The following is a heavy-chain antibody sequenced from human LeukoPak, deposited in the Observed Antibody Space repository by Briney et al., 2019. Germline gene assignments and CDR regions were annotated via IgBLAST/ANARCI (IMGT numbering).Heavy chain of an antibody. Sequence: GGSLRLSCAASGFTFSSYWMDWVRQSPGKGLVWVSRINSDGSSTSYADSVKGRFTISRDNAKNTLYLQMNSLRAEDTAIYYCARDPRRVVPAAFFFDYWGQGTLVTVSS. D-gene: IGHD2-2*01. V-gene: IGHV3-74*01. CDR1: GFTFSSYW. CDR3: ARDPRRVVPAAFFFDY. J-gene: IGHJ4*02. CDR2: INSDGSST.